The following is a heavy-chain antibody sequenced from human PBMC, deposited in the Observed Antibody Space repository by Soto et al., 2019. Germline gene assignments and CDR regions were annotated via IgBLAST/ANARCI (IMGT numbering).Heavy chain of an antibody. D-gene: IGHD7-27*01. CDR1: GGSISSYY. CDR3: ARRWGRTFDY. V-gene: IGHV4-59*08. CDR2: IYYSGSN. Sequence: TSETLSLTCTVSGGSISSYYWSWIRQPPGKGLEWIGYIYYSGSNNYNPSLKSRITKSVDTSKNQFSLKLSSVTAADTAVYYCARRWGRTFDYWGQGTLVTVSS. J-gene: IGHJ4*02.